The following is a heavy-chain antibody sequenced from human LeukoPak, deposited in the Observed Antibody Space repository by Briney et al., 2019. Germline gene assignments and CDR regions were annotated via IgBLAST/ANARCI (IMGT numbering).Heavy chain of an antibody. CDR3: ARICSGGSCYSWSDFDY. Sequence: GGSLRLSCAASGFSFSNYWMHWVRQAPGKGLVWVARINSDGGNTTYADSVRGRFTISRDNATNTLYLQMNSLRAEDTAVYYCARICSGGSCYSWSDFDYWGQGTLVTVSS. CDR2: INSDGGNT. V-gene: IGHV3-74*01. J-gene: IGHJ4*02. D-gene: IGHD2-15*01. CDR1: GFSFSNYW.